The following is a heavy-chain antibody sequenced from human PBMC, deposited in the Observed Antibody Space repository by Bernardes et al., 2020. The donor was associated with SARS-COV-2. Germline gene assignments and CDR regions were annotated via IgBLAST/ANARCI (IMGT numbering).Heavy chain of an antibody. J-gene: IGHJ4*02. CDR1: GFTFSSYW. V-gene: IGHV3-74*01. D-gene: IGHD3-22*01. CDR2: IKSDGSIT. CDR3: TRGPLSGYGSFGV. Sequence: GGSLRLSCAASGFTFSSYWMHWVRQAPGKGLVWVSRIKSDGSITNYADSVKGRFTISRDNAKNTLYLQMSSLSAEDTATYYCTRGPLSGYGSFGVWGQGTLVTVSS.